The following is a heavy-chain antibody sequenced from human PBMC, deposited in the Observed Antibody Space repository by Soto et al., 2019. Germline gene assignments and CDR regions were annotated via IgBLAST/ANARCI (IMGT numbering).Heavy chain of an antibody. CDR3: VKRSSGSKKSRYCSGGSCYLDP. V-gene: IGHV3-64D*09. D-gene: IGHD2-15*01. CDR2: ISSNGCST. J-gene: IGHJ5*02. Sequence: PGGSLRLSCASSGFTFSNYGMTCVRQAPGKGLEYFSAISSNGCSTYHADSVKGRLTISRDNSKNTLYLQMSSLRAEDTAVYYCVKRSSGSKKSRYCSGGSCYLDPWGQGTLVTVSS. CDR1: GFTFSNYG.